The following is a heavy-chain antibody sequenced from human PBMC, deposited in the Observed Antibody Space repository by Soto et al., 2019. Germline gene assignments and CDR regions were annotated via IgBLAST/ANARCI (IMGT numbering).Heavy chain of an antibody. Sequence: VGSLGLSCAASGFTFSNYDMHWVRQAPGKGLEWVADISNDGSDKYYADSVKGRFTISRDNFENTLYLQMNSLRAEDTAVYYCARIGQYSGILGYYYGMDVWGQGTTVTVSS. V-gene: IGHV3-30*03. J-gene: IGHJ6*02. CDR3: ARIGQYSGILGYYYGMDV. CDR1: GFTFSNYD. D-gene: IGHD3-10*01. CDR2: ISNDGSDK.